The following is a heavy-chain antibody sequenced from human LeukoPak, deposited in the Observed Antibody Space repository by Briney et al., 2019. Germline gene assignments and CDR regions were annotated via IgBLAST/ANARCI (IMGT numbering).Heavy chain of an antibody. CDR3: ARESLTWLQSRTSWFDP. D-gene: IGHD5-24*01. J-gene: IGHJ5*02. Sequence: SETLSLTCTVSGGSISSYYWGWIRQPPGKGLEWIGYIYYSGSTNYNPSLKSRVTISVDTSKNQFSLKLSSVTAADTAVYYCARESLTWLQSRTSWFDPWGQGTLVTVSS. CDR2: IYYSGST. CDR1: GGSISSYY. V-gene: IGHV4-59*12.